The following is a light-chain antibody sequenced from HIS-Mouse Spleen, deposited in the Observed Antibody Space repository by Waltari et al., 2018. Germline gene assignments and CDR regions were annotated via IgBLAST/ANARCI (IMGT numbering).Light chain of an antibody. J-gene: IGLJ1*01. CDR1: RPNIGAGYD. CDR3: QSYDSSLSAHYV. CDR2: GNS. V-gene: IGLV1-40*01. Sequence: QSVLTQPPSVSGAPGQRVTISCTGSRPNIGAGYDVHWYQQLPGTAPKLLIYGNSNRPSGVPDRFSGSKSGTSASLAITGLQAEDEADYYCQSYDSSLSAHYVFGTGTKVTVL.